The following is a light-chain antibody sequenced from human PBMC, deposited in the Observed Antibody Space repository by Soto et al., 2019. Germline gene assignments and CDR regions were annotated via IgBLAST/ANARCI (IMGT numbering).Light chain of an antibody. J-gene: IGLJ3*02. CDR3: CSYAGSSRV. Sequence: SALTQPASVSGSPGQSITISCTGTSSDVGSNNLVSWYQQHPGKAPKLMIYEGSKRPSGVSNRFSGSKSGNTASLTISGLQAEDEADYYCCSYAGSSRVFVGGTKLTVL. CDR2: EGS. V-gene: IGLV2-23*01. CDR1: SSDVGSNNL.